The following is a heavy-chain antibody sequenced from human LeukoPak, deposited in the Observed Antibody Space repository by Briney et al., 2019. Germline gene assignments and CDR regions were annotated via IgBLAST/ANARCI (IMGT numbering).Heavy chain of an antibody. Sequence: GGSLRLSCGASGFTFSSYAMSWVRQTPGKGLEWVAVIWYDGSNKYYADSVKGRFTISRDNSKNTLYLQMNSLRAEDTAVYYCAREILESSLRYFDWFDFWGQGTLVTVSS. V-gene: IGHV3-33*08. CDR1: GFTFSSYA. J-gene: IGHJ5*01. CDR3: AREILESSLRYFDWFDF. CDR2: IWYDGSNK. D-gene: IGHD3-9*01.